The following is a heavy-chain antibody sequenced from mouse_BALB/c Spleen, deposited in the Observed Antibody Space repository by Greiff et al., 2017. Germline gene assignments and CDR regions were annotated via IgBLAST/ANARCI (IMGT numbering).Heavy chain of an antibody. CDR2: IYPGDGST. J-gene: IGHJ2*01. V-gene: IGHV1S56*01. Sequence: VQLQQSGPELVKPGASVKMSCKASGYTFTSYYIHWVKQRPGQGLEWIGWIYPGDGSTKYNEKFKGKTTLTADKSSSTAYMLLSSLTSEDSAIYFCAREHYGSSLDYWGQGTTLTVSS. CDR1: GYTFTSYY. D-gene: IGHD1-1*01. CDR3: AREHYGSSLDY.